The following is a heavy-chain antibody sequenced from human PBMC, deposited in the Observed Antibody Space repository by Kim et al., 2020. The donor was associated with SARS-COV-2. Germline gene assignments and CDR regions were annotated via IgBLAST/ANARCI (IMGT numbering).Heavy chain of an antibody. CDR2: INSDGRST. D-gene: IGHD1-1*01. CDR3: ARLERAAAFDI. Sequence: GGSLRLSCAASGFTFSNYWIHWVRQAPGKGLVWVSRINSDGRSTGYADSVKGRFTISRDNAKNTLYLQMNSLRAEDTAVYYCARLERAAAFDIWGQGTMV. V-gene: IGHV3-74*01. CDR1: GFTFSNYW. J-gene: IGHJ3*02.